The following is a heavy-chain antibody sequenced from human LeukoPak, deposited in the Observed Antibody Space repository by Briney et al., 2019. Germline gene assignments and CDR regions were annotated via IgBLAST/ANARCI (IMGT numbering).Heavy chain of an antibody. J-gene: IGHJ4*02. V-gene: IGHV1-18*01. CDR2: ISTNSDEI. Sequence: GASVKVSCKASGGTFSSYVISWVRQAPGEGLEWMGWISTNSDEIHYARKFQGRVTLTTDTSASTAYMEVRSLRSDDTAVYYCARRRYDSSGYYYVFDYWGQGTLVTVSS. D-gene: IGHD3-22*01. CDR3: ARRRYDSSGYYYVFDY. CDR1: GGTFSSYV.